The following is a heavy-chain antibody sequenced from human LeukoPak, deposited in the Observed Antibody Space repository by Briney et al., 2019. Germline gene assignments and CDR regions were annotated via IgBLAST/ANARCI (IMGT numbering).Heavy chain of an antibody. D-gene: IGHD4-17*01. CDR2: ISYDGSKK. CDR3: AKDSQDYGLDY. CDR1: GFTFCSYG. V-gene: IGHV3-30*18. J-gene: IGHJ4*02. Sequence: GGSLRLSCAASGFTFCSYGMHWVRKAPDKGVEWVTYISYDGSKKYYADSVKGRFTISRDNSKNTLYLQMNSLRAEDTAVYYCAKDSQDYGLDYWGQGTLVTVSS.